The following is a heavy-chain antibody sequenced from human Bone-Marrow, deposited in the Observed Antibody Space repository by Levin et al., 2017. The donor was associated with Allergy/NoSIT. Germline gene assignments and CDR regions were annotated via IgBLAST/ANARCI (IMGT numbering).Heavy chain of an antibody. Sequence: SGGSLRLSCAASGFTFSSYSMNWVRQAPGKGLEWVSSISSSSSYIYYADSVKGRFTISRDNAKNSLYLQMNSLRAEDTAVYYCARVTSRIMITFGGVPEDVWGKGTTVTVSS. CDR1: GFTFSSYS. CDR2: ISSSSSYI. J-gene: IGHJ6*04. V-gene: IGHV3-21*01. D-gene: IGHD3-16*01. CDR3: ARVTSRIMITFGGVPEDV.